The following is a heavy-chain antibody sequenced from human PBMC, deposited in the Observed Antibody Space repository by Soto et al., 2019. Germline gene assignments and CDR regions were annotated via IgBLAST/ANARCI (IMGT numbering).Heavy chain of an antibody. CDR2: IYHSGST. V-gene: IGHV4-4*02. CDR1: GGSISSSYW. Sequence: QVQLQESGPGLVKPSGTLSLTCAVSGGSISSSYWWSRVRQPPGKGLEWIGEIYHSGSTNYNTSLKSRVTISVDKSKNQFSLKVTSVTAAATAVYYCARVSGSYYSGMDVWGQGTTVTVSS. J-gene: IGHJ6*02. CDR3: ARVSGSYYSGMDV.